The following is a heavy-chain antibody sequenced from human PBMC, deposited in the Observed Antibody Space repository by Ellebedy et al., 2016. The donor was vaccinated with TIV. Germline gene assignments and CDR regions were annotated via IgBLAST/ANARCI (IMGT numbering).Heavy chain of an antibody. D-gene: IGHD3-10*01. CDR2: IWYDGSNK. J-gene: IGHJ4*02. V-gene: IGHV3-33*06. CDR3: AKDTWFGESDY. CDR1: GFTFSSYG. Sequence: GESLKISCAASGFTFSSYGMHWVRQAPGKGLEWVAVIWYDGSNKYYADSVKGRFTISRDNSKNTLYLQMNSLGAEDTAVYYCAKDTWFGESDYWGQGTLVTVSS.